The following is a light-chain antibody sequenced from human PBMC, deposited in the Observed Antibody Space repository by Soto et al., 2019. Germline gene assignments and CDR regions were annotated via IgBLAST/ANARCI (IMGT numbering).Light chain of an antibody. V-gene: IGLV2-14*01. CDR2: EVS. CDR3: NSYTSKSTGV. CDR1: SSDVGGYNY. J-gene: IGLJ1*01. Sequence: QSALTQPASVSGSPGQSFTISCTGTSSDVGGYNYVSWYQQHPGKAPKLIIYEVSNRPSGVSNRFSGSKSGNTASLTISGLQAEDEAEYYCNSYTSKSTGVFGTGTKLTVL.